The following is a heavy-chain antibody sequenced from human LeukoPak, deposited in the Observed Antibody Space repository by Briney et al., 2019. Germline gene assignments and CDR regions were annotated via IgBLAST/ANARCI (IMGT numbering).Heavy chain of an antibody. CDR1: GGSISSYY. D-gene: IGHD6-6*01. CDR3: ARVGQLGVDY. Sequence: SETLSLTCTVSGGSISSYYWSWIRRPPGKGLEWIGYIYYSGSTNYNPSLKSRVTISVDTSKNQFSLKLSSVTAADTAVYYCARVGQLGVDYWGQGTLVTVSS. CDR2: IYYSGST. J-gene: IGHJ4*02. V-gene: IGHV4-59*01.